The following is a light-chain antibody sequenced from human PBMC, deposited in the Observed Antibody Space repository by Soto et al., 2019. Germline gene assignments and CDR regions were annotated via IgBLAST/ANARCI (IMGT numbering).Light chain of an antibody. V-gene: IGLV2-14*03. CDR1: SSDVGGYNY. Sequence: QSVLTQPAPVSASPGQSVSISCTGTSSDVGGYNYVSWYQHYPGKAPKLIIYDVSNRPSGISNRFSGSKSGNTASLTISGLQAEDEADYYCSSFARSSTLVFGGGTKLTVL. CDR3: SSFARSSTLV. CDR2: DVS. J-gene: IGLJ2*01.